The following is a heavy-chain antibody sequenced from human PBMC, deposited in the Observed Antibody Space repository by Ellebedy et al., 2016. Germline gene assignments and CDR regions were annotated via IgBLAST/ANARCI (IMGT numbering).Heavy chain of an antibody. CDR1: GGSISSYY. Sequence: SETLSLTXTVSGGSISSYYWSWIRQPPGKGLEWIGYIYYSGSTNYNPSLKSRVTISVDTSKNQFSLKLSSVTAADTAVYYCAREEAVAGPDAFDIWGQGTMVTVSS. CDR2: IYYSGST. D-gene: IGHD6-19*01. V-gene: IGHV4-59*13. CDR3: AREEAVAGPDAFDI. J-gene: IGHJ3*02.